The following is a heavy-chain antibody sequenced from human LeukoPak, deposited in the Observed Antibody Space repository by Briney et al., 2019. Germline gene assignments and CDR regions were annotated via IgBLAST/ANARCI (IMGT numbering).Heavy chain of an antibody. CDR3: ARDFPYYHDSSGYYGGGGADY. V-gene: IGHV4-39*07. D-gene: IGHD3-22*01. CDR2: IHYSGST. J-gene: IGHJ4*02. CDR1: GGSISISSYY. Sequence: SETLSLTCTVSGGSISISSYYWGWIRQPPGKGLEWIGSIHYSGSTYYNPSLKSRVTISLDTSRNQFSLKLSAVTAADTAVYYCARDFPYYHDSSGYYGGGGADYWGQGTLVTVSS.